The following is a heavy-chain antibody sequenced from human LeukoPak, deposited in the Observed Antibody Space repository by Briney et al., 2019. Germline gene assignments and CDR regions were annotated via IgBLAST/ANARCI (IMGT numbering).Heavy chain of an antibody. Sequence: GGSLRLSCAASGFTFSSYWMSWVRQAPGKGLEWVANIKQDGSEKYYVDSVKGRFTISRDNAKNSLYLQMNSLKAEDPAVYYCARGHVTVSAHDDAFDIWGQGTMVTVSS. CDR2: IKQDGSEK. V-gene: IGHV3-7*01. J-gene: IGHJ3*02. CDR1: GFTFSSYW. D-gene: IGHD5/OR15-5a*01. CDR3: ARGHVTVSAHDDAFDI.